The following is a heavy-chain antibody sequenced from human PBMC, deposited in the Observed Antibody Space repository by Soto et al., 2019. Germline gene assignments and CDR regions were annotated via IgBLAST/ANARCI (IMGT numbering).Heavy chain of an antibody. V-gene: IGHV3-53*01. CDR2: IYGGGTT. J-gene: IGHJ4*02. D-gene: IGHD6-19*01. CDR3: VQTPGWPGFVF. CDR1: GFAVSSKY. Sequence: EVQFVESGGGLIQPGGSLRLSCAASGFAVSSKYMTWVRQAPGKGLEWVSVIYGGGTTYYADSVKGRFTISRDTSKKTLYLQMNSLRAEYTAVYYCVQTPGWPGFVFWGQGTLVTVSP.